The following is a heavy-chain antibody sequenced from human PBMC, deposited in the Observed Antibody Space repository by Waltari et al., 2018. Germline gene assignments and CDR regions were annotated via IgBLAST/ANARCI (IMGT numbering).Heavy chain of an antibody. D-gene: IGHD3-3*02. Sequence: QVQLVQSGPEVKKPGASVKVSCEASGDTFTTYAFNWVRQAPGQGLEGMGWCSATSGNTNYAQKFQGRVTMTTDTSTSTAYRELRGLRSDDSAVYYCAGDEGISGINMGPFDIWGQGTVVTVSS. CDR2: CSATSGNT. V-gene: IGHV1-18*01. J-gene: IGHJ3*02. CDR3: AGDEGISGINMGPFDI. CDR1: GDTFTTYA.